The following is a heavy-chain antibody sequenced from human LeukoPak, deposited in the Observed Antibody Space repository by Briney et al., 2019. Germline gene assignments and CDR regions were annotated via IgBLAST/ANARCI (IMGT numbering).Heavy chain of an antibody. D-gene: IGHD3-9*01. Sequence: ASVKVSCKASGYTFTAYYMHWVRQAPGQGLEWMGWINPNSGGTNYAQKFQGRVTMTRDTSISTAYMELSRLRSDDTAVYYCARAVLTGYHGPLDYWGQGTLVTVSS. J-gene: IGHJ4*02. V-gene: IGHV1-2*02. CDR3: ARAVLTGYHGPLDY. CDR2: INPNSGGT. CDR1: GYTFTAYY.